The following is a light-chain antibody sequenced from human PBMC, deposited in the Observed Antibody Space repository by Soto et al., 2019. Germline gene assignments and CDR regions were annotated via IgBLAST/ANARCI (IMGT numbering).Light chain of an antibody. J-gene: IGKJ1*01. Sequence: DIKMTQSPSTLSASVGDRVTITCRASQSISSWLAWYQQKPGKAPKLLIYKGSSLERGVPSRFSGSGSGTEFTLTISSLQPDDFAPYYCQQYNSYSPFGQGTKVEIK. CDR1: QSISSW. V-gene: IGKV1-5*03. CDR2: KGS. CDR3: QQYNSYSP.